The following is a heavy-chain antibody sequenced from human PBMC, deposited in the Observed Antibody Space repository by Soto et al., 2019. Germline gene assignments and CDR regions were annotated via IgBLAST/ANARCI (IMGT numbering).Heavy chain of an antibody. V-gene: IGHV3-30-3*01. J-gene: IGHJ4*02. Sequence: QVQLVESRGGVVQPGRSLRLSCAASGLTFSRYTMHWVRQAPGKGLGWVAVISYDGNNKYYADSVKGRFTISRDNSKNTLSLQMNSLRPEDTAVYYCARFRSERPFDYWGQGTLVTVSS. CDR2: ISYDGNNK. CDR1: GLTFSRYT. CDR3: ARFRSERPFDY.